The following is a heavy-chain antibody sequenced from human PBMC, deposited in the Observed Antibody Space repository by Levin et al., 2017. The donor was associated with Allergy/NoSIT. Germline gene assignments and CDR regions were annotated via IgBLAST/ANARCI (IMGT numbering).Heavy chain of an antibody. CDR2: ISYDGSNK. CDR3: AKVGVVATIFTGFDY. J-gene: IGHJ4*02. Sequence: GGSLRLSCAASGFTFSSYGMHWVRQAPGKGLEWVAVISYDGSNKYYADSVKGRFTISRDNSKNTLYLQMNSLRAEDTAVYYCAKVGVVATIFTGFDYWGQGTLVTVSS. V-gene: IGHV3-30*18. D-gene: IGHD5-12*01. CDR1: GFTFSSYG.